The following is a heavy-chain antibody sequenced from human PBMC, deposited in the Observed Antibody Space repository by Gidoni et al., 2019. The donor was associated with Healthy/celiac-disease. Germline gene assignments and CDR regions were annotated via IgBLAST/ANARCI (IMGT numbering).Heavy chain of an antibody. J-gene: IGHJ3*02. Sequence: VQLQQWGAGLLKPSETLSLTCAVYGGSFSGYYWSWIRQPPGKGLEWIGEINHSGSTNYNPSLKSRVTISVDTSKNQFSLKLSSVTAADTAVYYCARSLNDFWSGYYDDAFDIWGQGTMVTVSS. CDR1: GGSFSGYY. V-gene: IGHV4-34*01. D-gene: IGHD3-3*01. CDR2: INHSGST. CDR3: ARSLNDFWSGYYDDAFDI.